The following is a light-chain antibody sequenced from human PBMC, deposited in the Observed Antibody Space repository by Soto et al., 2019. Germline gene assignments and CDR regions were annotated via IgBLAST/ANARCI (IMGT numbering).Light chain of an antibody. CDR1: QSVRSDY. Sequence: EIVLTQSPGTLSLSPGERATLSCRASQSVRSDYLAWYQQKPGQAPRLHIYGASTRATGIPDRFTGSGSGTDFPLIISRLEPEDFAVYYCQQYGSSPRTFGQGTKVEIK. CDR3: QQYGSSPRT. CDR2: GAS. J-gene: IGKJ1*01. V-gene: IGKV3-20*01.